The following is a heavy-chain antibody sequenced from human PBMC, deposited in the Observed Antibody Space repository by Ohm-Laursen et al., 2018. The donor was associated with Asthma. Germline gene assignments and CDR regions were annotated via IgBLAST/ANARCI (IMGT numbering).Heavy chain of an antibody. CDR2: ITTGSSTI. D-gene: IGHD2-15*01. J-gene: IGHJ4*02. CDR1: GFTFSNYN. Sequence: SLRLSCTASGFTFSNYNMIWVRQAPGKGLDWVSSITTGSSTIYYADSVRGRFTVSTDKVTNSLYLQINSLRPEDTAVYYCAAWGPCISGGQGTLVTASS. CDR3: AAWGPCIS. V-gene: IGHV3-48*01.